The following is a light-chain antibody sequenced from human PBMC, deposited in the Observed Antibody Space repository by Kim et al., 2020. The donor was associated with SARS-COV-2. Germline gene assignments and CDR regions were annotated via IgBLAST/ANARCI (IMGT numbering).Light chain of an antibody. V-gene: IGKV3-11*01. CDR2: DAS. J-gene: IGKJ2*01. Sequence: EIVLTQSPATLSLSPGERATLSCRASQSVYSYLAWYQQKPGQPPRLLIYDASNRATGIPARFSGSGSGTDFTLTITSLEPEDFAVYYCQQRSNWPRGFTFGQATKLEI. CDR3: QQRSNWPRGFT. CDR1: QSVYSY.